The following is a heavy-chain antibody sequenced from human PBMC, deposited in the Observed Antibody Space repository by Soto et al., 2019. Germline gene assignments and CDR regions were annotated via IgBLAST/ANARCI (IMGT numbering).Heavy chain of an antibody. V-gene: IGHV3-53*01. CDR2: IYTGGGT. D-gene: IGHD6-19*01. J-gene: IGHJ6*02. Sequence: GGSLRLSCVASGLTVSSNYMNWVRQAPGKGLEWVSLIYTGGGTYYADSVKGRFTVSRDNSKNTLYLQMNSLRAEDTAVYYCARMGQWRVPGDYYYGMDVWGQGTSVTVSS. CDR1: GLTVSSNY. CDR3: ARMGQWRVPGDYYYGMDV.